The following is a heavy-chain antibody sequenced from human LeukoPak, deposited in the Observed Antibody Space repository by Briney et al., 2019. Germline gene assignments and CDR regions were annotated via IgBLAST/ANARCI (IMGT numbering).Heavy chain of an antibody. CDR3: ARDGIATDY. V-gene: IGHV4-59*01. CDR1: GGSISSYY. D-gene: IGHD1-1*01. J-gene: IGHJ4*02. Sequence: SETLSLTCTVSGGSISSYYWSWIRQPPGKGLEWIGYIYHSGSTNYNPSLKSRVTISVDTSKNQFSLKLSSVTAADTAVYYCARDGIATDYWGQGTLVTVSS. CDR2: IYHSGST.